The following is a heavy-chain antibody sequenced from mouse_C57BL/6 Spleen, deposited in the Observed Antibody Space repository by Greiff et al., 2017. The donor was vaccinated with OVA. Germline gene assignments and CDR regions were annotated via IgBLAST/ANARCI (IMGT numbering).Heavy chain of an antibody. D-gene: IGHD3-3*01. CDR1: GFTFSDYG. CDR3: ARPRDEGDYFDY. J-gene: IGHJ2*01. Sequence: EVKLMESGGGLVKPGGSLKLSCAASGFTFSDYGMHWVRQAPEKGLAWVAYISSGSSTIYYADPVKGRFTISRDNAKNTLFLQMTSLRSEDTAMYYCARPRDEGDYFDYWGQGTTLTVSS. V-gene: IGHV5-17*01. CDR2: ISSGSSTI.